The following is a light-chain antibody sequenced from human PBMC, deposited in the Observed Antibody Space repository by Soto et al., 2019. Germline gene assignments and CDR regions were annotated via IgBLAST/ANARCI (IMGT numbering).Light chain of an antibody. J-gene: IGKJ1*01. CDR2: EAS. CDR3: QQYDTYTGT. V-gene: IGKV1-5*03. Sequence: DIQMTQSPSTLSASLGDRVTITCRASQSISDWLAWYQQKPGKAPNLLIYEASSLRSGVPSRFSGSGSGTVFTLTISSLQPDDFATYYCQQYDTYTGTFGQGTKVDIK. CDR1: QSISDW.